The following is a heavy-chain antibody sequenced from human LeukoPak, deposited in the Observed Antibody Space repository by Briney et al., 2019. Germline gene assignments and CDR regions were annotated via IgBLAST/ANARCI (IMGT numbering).Heavy chain of an antibody. CDR3: ARERDTSGYGFYYGMDV. V-gene: IGHV1-18*01. Sequence: ASVKVSCKASGYTFTSCGISWVRQAPGQGLEWMGWISAYNGNTNYAQKLQGRVTMTTDTSTSTAYMELRSLRSDDTAVYYCARERDTSGYGFYYGMDVWGQGTTVTVSS. J-gene: IGHJ6*02. D-gene: IGHD3-22*01. CDR1: GYTFTSCG. CDR2: ISAYNGNT.